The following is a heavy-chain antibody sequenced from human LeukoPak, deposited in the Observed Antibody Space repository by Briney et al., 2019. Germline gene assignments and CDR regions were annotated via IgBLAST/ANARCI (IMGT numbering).Heavy chain of an antibody. V-gene: IGHV4-39*07. CDR2: IYYSGST. CDR1: GGSISSSSYY. J-gene: IGHJ4*02. Sequence: SETLSLTCTVSGGSISSSSYYWGWIRQPPGKGLEWIGSIYYSGSTYYNPSLKSRVTISVDTSKNQFSLKLSSVTAADTAVYYCASRTVGTYSSGWSNLDYWGQGTLVTVSS. D-gene: IGHD6-19*01. CDR3: ASRTVGTYSSGWSNLDY.